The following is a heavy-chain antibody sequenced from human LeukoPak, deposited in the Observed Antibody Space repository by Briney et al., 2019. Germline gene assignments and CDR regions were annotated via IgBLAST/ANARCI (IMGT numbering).Heavy chain of an antibody. CDR2: INGDGSSK. Sequence: GGSLRLSCAASGFTFSSNRMHWVRQVPGKGLVWVSRINGDGSSKSYADSVKGRFTISRDNAKNTLYLQMNSLRAEDTAVYYCSRGVGGGSGSYYVGDYWGQGTLVTVSS. CDR3: SRGVGGGSGSYYVGDY. V-gene: IGHV3-74*01. D-gene: IGHD1-26*01. J-gene: IGHJ4*02. CDR1: GFTFSSNR.